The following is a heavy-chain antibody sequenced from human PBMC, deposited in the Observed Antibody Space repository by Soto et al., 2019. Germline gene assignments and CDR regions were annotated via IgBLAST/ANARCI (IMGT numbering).Heavy chain of an antibody. CDR2: IKSHTDGGTT. D-gene: IGHD6-13*01. J-gene: IGHJ4*02. Sequence: EVQLVESGGGLVKPGGSLRVSCAASGFTFNNAWMNWVRQTPGKGLEWVGRIKSHTDGGTTEYAAPVKGRFTISRDDAKNTLYLQMHSLKTEYSAVYYCTTDSSSSWSPSTFDYWGQGTLVTVSS. CDR1: GFTFNNAW. V-gene: IGHV3-15*07. CDR3: TTDSSSSWSPSTFDY.